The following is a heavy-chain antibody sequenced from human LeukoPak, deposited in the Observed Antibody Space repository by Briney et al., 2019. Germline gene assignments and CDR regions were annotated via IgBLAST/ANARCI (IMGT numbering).Heavy chain of an antibody. CDR2: IYYSGRT. CDR1: GGSISSSSYY. V-gene: IGHV4-39*01. CDR3: ARRPGIVDCFDG. Sequence: SPTLSLTCPVSGGSISSSSYYWGWLRERPGKGLEWIGRIYYSGRTYYHQSLKSRVTISVDTSKNQFSLKLSSVTAADTAVYYCARRPGIVDCFDGWGQGTLVSAAS. D-gene: IGHD2-15*01. J-gene: IGHJ4*02.